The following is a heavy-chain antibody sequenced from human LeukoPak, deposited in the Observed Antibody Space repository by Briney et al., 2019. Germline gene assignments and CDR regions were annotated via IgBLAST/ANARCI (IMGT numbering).Heavy chain of an antibody. CDR3: ARAPSLRYGYFLY. V-gene: IGHV3-74*01. J-gene: IGHJ4*02. CDR1: GFTFRSYW. Sequence: WGSLRLSCTASGFTFRSYWTHGVRQAPGKGLVWVSRINSDGSSTSYADSVKGRFTISRDNAKKTLYLQMNSLRAEDTALYYCARAPSLRYGYFLYWAPGLLVTVSS. CDR2: INSDGSST. D-gene: IGHD3-16*01.